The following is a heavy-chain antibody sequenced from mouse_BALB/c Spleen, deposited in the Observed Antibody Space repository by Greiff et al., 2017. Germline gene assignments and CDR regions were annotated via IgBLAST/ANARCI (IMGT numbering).Heavy chain of an antibody. CDR3: ARDNYGSSYFDY. CDR1: GYTFTDYN. J-gene: IGHJ2*01. Sequence: EVQLQQSGPELVKPGASVKISCKASGYTFTDYNMHWVKQSPGKSLEWIGYIYPYNGGTGYNQKFKSKATLTVDKSSSTAYMELRSLTSEDSAVYYCARDNYGSSYFDYWGQGTTLTVSS. CDR2: IYPYNGGT. D-gene: IGHD1-1*01. V-gene: IGHV1S29*02.